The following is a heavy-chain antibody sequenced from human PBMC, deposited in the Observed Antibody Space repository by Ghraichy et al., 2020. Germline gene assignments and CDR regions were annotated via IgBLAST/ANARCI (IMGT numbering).Heavy chain of an antibody. CDR1: GYTFTNYA. D-gene: IGHD3-10*01. Sequence: ASVKVSCKASGYTFTNYAISWVRQAPGQGLEWMGWISAYSGHKTYAQKFQGRVTMTTDTSTSTAYMELRNLISDDTAVYYCARDHYYGAGAYYRGGKFDYWGQRPLVTVSS. CDR3: ARDHYYGAGAYYRGGKFDY. V-gene: IGHV1-18*04. CDR2: ISAYSGHK. J-gene: IGHJ4*02.